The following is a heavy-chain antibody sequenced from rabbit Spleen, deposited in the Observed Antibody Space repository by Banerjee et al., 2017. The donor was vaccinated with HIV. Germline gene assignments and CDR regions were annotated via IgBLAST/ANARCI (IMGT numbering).Heavy chain of an antibody. D-gene: IGHD4-1*01. J-gene: IGHJ3*01. Sequence: QLTETGGGLVQPGGSLTLYCKASGFDFINYYISWVRQAPGKGLEWIGIIYAAKGSTDYASWVNGRFTISSDNAQSTVDLKMTSLTAADTATYFCARAIVPWLGLTRLDLWGPGTLVTVS. CDR3: ARAIVPWLGLTRLDL. V-gene: IGHV1S7*01. CDR2: IYAAKGST. CDR1: GFDFINYY.